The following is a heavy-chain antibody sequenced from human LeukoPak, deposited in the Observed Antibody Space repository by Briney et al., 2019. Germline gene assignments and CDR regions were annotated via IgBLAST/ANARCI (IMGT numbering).Heavy chain of an antibody. V-gene: IGHV4-59*01. CDR3: ARALKWENGWYRHFDY. J-gene: IGHJ4*02. CDR1: GGSISSYY. CDR2: IYYSGST. D-gene: IGHD6-19*01. Sequence: SETLSLTCTVSGGSISSYYWSWIRQPPGKGLEWIGYIYYSGSTNYNPSLKSRVTISVDTSKNQFSLKLSSVTAADTAVYYCARALKWENGWYRHFDYWGRGTLVTVSS.